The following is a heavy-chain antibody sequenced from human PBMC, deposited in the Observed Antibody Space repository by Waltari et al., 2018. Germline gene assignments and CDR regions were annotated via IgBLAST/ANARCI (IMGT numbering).Heavy chain of an antibody. Sequence: QVQLQESGPGLVKPSETLSLTCAVSGYSSSRGYYWGWTRQPHAKGREWIGSIYHSGSTYYNPSLKSRVTISVDTSKNQFSLKLSSVTAADTAVYYCATESLDYYDSSGYPGNWFDPWGQGTLVTVSS. CDR2: IYHSGST. D-gene: IGHD3-22*01. V-gene: IGHV4-38-2*02. CDR3: ATESLDYYDSSGYPGNWFDP. CDR1: GYSSSRGYY. J-gene: IGHJ5*02.